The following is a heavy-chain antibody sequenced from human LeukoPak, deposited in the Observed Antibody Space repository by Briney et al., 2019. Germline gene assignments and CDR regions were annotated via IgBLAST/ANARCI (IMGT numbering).Heavy chain of an antibody. Sequence: PSETLSLPCTFSGDSNSSSSYYGGWSRQPPGKGQEWIRRIHYSGSTYYNPSRKSRVTISVDTSKNQFSLKLSSVTAANTAVYYCARRGYSSSWYWGQGTLVTVSS. CDR3: ARRGYSSSWY. V-gene: IGHV4-39*01. D-gene: IGHD6-13*01. CDR1: GDSNSSSSYY. CDR2: IHYSGST. J-gene: IGHJ4*02.